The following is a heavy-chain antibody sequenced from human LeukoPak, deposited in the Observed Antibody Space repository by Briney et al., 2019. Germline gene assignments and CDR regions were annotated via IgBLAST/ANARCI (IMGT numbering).Heavy chain of an antibody. CDR1: GGTFSSYA. V-gene: IGHV1-69*04. Sequence: ASVKVSCKASGGTFSSYAISWVRQAPGQWLEWMGRIIPIIGIANYAQKFQGRVTITADKSTSTAYMELSSLRSEDTAVYYCARYKMIDAIYYYCGMDVWVQGTTATVTS. CDR3: ARYKMIDAIYYYCGMDV. D-gene: IGHD3-22*01. J-gene: IGHJ6*02. CDR2: IIPIIGIA.